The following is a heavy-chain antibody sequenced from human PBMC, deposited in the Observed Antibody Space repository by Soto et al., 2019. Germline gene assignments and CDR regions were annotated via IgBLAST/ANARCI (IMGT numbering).Heavy chain of an antibody. V-gene: IGHV3-7*04. CDR1: GFTFSTYW. CDR3: ARGGGDGCFRV. D-gene: IGHD2-21*01. Sequence: GGSLRLSCAASGFTFSTYWMNWVRQAPGKGLEWVANIKQDGSEKYYVDSVKGRFTISRDNAKNSVYLQMNSLRAEDTAVYYCARGGGDGCFRVWGQGTLVTVSS. J-gene: IGHJ4*02. CDR2: IKQDGSEK.